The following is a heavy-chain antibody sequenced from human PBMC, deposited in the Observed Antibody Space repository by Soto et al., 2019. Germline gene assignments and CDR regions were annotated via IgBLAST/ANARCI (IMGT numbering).Heavy chain of an antibody. V-gene: IGHV4-59*08. Sequence: PSETLSLTCTVSGGSISSYYWSWIRQPPGKGLEWIGYIYYSGSTNYNPSLKSRVTISVDTSKNQFSLKLSSVTAADTAVYYCARHSERGRSWYRFDPWGQGTLVTVSS. D-gene: IGHD6-13*01. CDR2: IYYSGST. CDR3: ARHSERGRSWYRFDP. J-gene: IGHJ5*02. CDR1: GGSISSYY.